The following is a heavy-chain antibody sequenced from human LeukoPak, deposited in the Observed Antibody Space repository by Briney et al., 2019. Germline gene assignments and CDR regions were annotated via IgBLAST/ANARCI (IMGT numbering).Heavy chain of an antibody. J-gene: IGHJ4*02. Sequence: ASVKVSCKASGYTFTGYYMHWLRQAPGQGLEWMGRINPNSGGTNYAQKFQGRVTMTRDTSISTAYMELSRLRSDDTAVYYCAREQWTDKNDYWGQGTLVTVSS. CDR1: GYTFTGYY. CDR3: AREQWTDKNDY. V-gene: IGHV1-2*06. D-gene: IGHD6-19*01. CDR2: INPNSGGT.